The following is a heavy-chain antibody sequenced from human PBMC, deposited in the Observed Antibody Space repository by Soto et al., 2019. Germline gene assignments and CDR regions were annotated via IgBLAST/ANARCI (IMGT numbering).Heavy chain of an antibody. CDR3: ARDLTYGGLDY. CDR2: IWYDGSNK. J-gene: IGHJ4*02. V-gene: IGHV3-33*01. CDR1: GFTFSSYG. D-gene: IGHD4-17*01. Sequence: PGGSLRLSCAASGFTFSSYGMHWVRQAQGKGLEWVAVIWYDGSNKYYADSVKGRFTISRDNSKNTLYLQMNSLRADDTAVYYCARDLTYGGLDYWGQGTLVTVSS.